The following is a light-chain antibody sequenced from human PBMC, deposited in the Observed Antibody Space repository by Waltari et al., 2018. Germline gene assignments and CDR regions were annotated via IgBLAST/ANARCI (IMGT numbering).Light chain of an antibody. J-gene: IGLJ2*01. Sequence: QSALTQPRSVSGSPGQSVTISCTGTSNDVGGYHYVSWYQHHPGEVPTLMIYDVTQRPSGVPDRFSGSKSGNTASLTISGLQADDEADYYCSSYGGTYFVFGGGTRLTVL. V-gene: IGLV2-11*01. CDR2: DVT. CDR3: SSYGGTYFV. CDR1: SNDVGGYHY.